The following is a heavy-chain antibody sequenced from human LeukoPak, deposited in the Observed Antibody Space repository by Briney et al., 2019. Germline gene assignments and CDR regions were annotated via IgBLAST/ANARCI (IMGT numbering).Heavy chain of an antibody. CDR2: ISYDGSNK. J-gene: IGHJ4*02. Sequence: GGSLRLSCAASGFTFSSYAMHWVRQAPGKGLEWVAVISYDGSNKYYADSVKGRFTISRDNAKNSLYLQMNSLRAEDTAVYYCAREAYNGLVDYWGQGTLVTVSS. CDR3: AREAYNGLVDY. V-gene: IGHV3-30-3*01. D-gene: IGHD3-10*01. CDR1: GFTFSSYA.